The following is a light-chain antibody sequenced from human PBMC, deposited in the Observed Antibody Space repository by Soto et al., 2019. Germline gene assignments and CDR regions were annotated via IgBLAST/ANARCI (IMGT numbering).Light chain of an antibody. CDR3: QQYDSSPRP. CDR1: HSVSSSY. V-gene: IGKV3-20*01. J-gene: IGKJ1*01. CDR2: GAS. Sequence: EIVLTQSPGTLSLSPGERATLSCRASHSVSSSYLAWYQQKPGQAPSLLIYGASNRATGIPDRFSGSGSGTDFTLTISRLEPEDFAVYYCQQYDSSPRPFGQGTKVEI.